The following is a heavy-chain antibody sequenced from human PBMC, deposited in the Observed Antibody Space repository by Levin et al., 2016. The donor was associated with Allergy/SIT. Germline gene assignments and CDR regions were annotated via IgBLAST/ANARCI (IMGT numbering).Heavy chain of an antibody. CDR3: AHLLRYCSSTSCSYFDY. V-gene: IGHV2-5*02. J-gene: IGHJ4*02. Sequence: WIRQPPGKALEWLALIYWDDDKRYSPSLKSRLTITKDTSKNQVVLTMTNMDPVDTATYYCAHLLRYCSSTSCSYFDYWGQGTLVTVSS. CDR2: IYWDDDK. D-gene: IGHD2-2*01.